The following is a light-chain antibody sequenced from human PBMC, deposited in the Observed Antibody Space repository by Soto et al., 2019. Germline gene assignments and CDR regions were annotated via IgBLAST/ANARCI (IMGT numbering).Light chain of an antibody. J-gene: IGKJ1*01. CDR1: QSVSSTY. CDR2: GAS. V-gene: IGKV3-20*01. Sequence: EVVLTQSPGTLSLSPGERATLSCRASQSVSSTYLAWYQQRPGQAPRLLIYGASTRATDIPDRISGSGSGKDFTLTVSRLEPEDFAVYYCQHYGSTPWSFGQGTKVEIK. CDR3: QHYGSTPWS.